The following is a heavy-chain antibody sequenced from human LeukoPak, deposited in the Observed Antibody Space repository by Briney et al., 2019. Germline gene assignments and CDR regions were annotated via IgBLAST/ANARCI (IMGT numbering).Heavy chain of an antibody. Sequence: GASVKVSCKASGYTFSNNDINWVRQATGQGLEWMGWMNPISGNTGFAQKFQGRLTITRITSISTAYMEMSSLRSEDTAVYYCARAPGEHSYAKGFYYFYYYVDVWGKGTTVTVSS. J-gene: IGHJ6*03. CDR1: GYTFSNND. V-gene: IGHV1-8*03. D-gene: IGHD3-16*01. CDR3: ARAPGEHSYAKGFYYFYYYVDV. CDR2: MNPISGNT.